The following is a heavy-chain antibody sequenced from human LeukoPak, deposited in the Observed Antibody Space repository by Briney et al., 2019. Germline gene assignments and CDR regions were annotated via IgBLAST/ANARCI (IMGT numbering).Heavy chain of an antibody. V-gene: IGHV4-34*01. CDR3: ARGLETDRSSSSFDY. D-gene: IGHD6-6*01. CDR1: GGSISGYY. CDR2: INHSGST. Sequence: SETLSLTCTVSGGSISGYYWSWIRQPPGKGLEWIGEINHSGSTNYNPSLKSRVTISVDTSKNQFSLKLSSVTAADTAVYYCARGLETDRSSSSFDYWGQGTLVTVSS. J-gene: IGHJ4*02.